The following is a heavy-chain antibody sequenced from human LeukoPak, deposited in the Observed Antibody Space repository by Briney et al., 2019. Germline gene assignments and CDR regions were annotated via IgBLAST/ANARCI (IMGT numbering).Heavy chain of an antibody. D-gene: IGHD2-8*01. CDR1: GFTFSNSA. J-gene: IGHJ4*02. Sequence: GSLRLSCAASGFTFSNSAMSWVRQAPGKGLEYVSGITNTGGSTYYTDSVKGRFTISRDNSKKTLHLQMNSLRAEDTAVYYCAKDLGVAVWGQGTLVTVSS. CDR2: ITNTGGST. CDR3: AKDLGVAV. V-gene: IGHV3-23*01.